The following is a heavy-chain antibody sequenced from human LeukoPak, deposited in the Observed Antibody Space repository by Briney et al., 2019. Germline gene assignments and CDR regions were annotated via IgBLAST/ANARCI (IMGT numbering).Heavy chain of an antibody. D-gene: IGHD2-21*02. Sequence: SETLSLTCTVSGGSISSYYWSWIRQPPGKGLEWIGYIYYSGSTNYNPSLKSRVTISVDTSKNQFSLKLSSVTAADTAVYYCAREGPAACGGDRYRNAFDIWGQGTMVTVSS. V-gene: IGHV4-59*01. CDR1: GGSISSYY. J-gene: IGHJ3*02. CDR2: IYYSGST. CDR3: AREGPAACGGDRYRNAFDI.